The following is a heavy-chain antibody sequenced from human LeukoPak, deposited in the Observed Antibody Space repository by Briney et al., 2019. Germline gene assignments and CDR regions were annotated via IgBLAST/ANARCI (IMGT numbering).Heavy chain of an antibody. V-gene: IGHV4-34*01. CDR2: INHGGST. D-gene: IGHD3-3*01. CDR1: GGSFSGYY. CDR3: ARASRLRAFSDY. Sequence: SETLSLTCAVYGGSFSGYYWSWIRQPPGKGLEWIGEINHGGSTNYNPSLKSRVTISVDTSKNQFSLKLSSVTAADTAVYYCARASRLRAFSDYWGQGTLVTVSS. J-gene: IGHJ4*02.